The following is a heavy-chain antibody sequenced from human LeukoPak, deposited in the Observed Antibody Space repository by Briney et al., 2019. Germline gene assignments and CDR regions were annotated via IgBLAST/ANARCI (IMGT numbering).Heavy chain of an antibody. J-gene: IGHJ6*02. CDR1: GFTFSSYA. Sequence: GGSLRLSCAASGFTFSSYAMHWVRQAPGKGLEWVAVISYDGSNKYYADSVKGRFTISRDNSKNTLYLQMNSLRAEDTAVYYCARDRGTDTTRAYYYGMDVWGQGTTVTVSS. D-gene: IGHD4-11*01. V-gene: IGHV3-30-3*01. CDR3: ARDRGTDTTRAYYYGMDV. CDR2: ISYDGSNK.